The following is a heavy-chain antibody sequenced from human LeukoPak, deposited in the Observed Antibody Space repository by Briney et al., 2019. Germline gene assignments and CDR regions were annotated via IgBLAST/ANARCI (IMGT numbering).Heavy chain of an antibody. CDR3: TTMSNIPARRGHY. CDR1: GFTLGDAW. J-gene: IGHJ4*02. V-gene: IGHV3-15*01. Sequence: PGGSLRLSCAASGFTLGDAWLSWVRQAPGKGLEWVGRIKSKADGGTTDFAAPVKGRFAISRDDSKNALYLQMNSLKTEDTALYYCTTMSNIPARRGHYWGQGTLVTVSS. D-gene: IGHD6-6*01. CDR2: IKSKADGGTT.